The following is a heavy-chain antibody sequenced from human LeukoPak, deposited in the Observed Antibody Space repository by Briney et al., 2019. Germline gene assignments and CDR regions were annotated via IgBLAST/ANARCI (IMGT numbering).Heavy chain of an antibody. CDR2: IYTSGST. J-gene: IGHJ6*03. Sequence: SETLSLTCTVSGGSISSYYWSWIRQPAGKGLEWIGRIYTSGSTNYNPSLKSRVTMSVDTSKNQFSLKLSSVTAADTAVYYCARVASTVVTYYYYMDVWGKGTTVTVSS. CDR3: ARVASTVVTYYYYMDV. V-gene: IGHV4-4*07. D-gene: IGHD4-23*01. CDR1: GGSISSYY.